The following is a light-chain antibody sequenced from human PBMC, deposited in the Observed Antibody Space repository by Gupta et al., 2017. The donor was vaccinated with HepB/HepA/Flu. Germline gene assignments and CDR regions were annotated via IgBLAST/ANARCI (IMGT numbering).Light chain of an antibody. CDR3: RQHNNYPLT. Sequence: DIQLTQSPSSLSAYIGDRVTITCRASQGIRNDLDWYQQKPGKAPKRLIYAASTLQSGVPSRFSGSGSGTDYTLTISSLLPEDSATYYCRQHNNYPLTFGGGTKVEIK. CDR2: AAS. V-gene: IGKV1-17*01. CDR1: QGIRND. J-gene: IGKJ4*01.